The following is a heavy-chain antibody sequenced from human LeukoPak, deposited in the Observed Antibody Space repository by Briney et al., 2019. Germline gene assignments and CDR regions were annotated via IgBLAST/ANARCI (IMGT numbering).Heavy chain of an antibody. CDR1: GGSISSYY. CDR2: IYYSGST. CDR3: ARIHGDYNDP. D-gene: IGHD4-17*01. J-gene: IGHJ5*02. Sequence: SETLSLTCTVSGGSISSYYWSWIRQRPGKGLEWIGYIYYSGSTNYNPSLKSRVTISVDTSKNQFSLKLSSVTAADTAVYYCARIHGDYNDPWGQGTLVTVSS. V-gene: IGHV4-59*01.